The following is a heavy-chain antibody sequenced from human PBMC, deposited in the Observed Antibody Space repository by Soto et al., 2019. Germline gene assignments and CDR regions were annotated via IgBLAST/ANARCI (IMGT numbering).Heavy chain of an antibody. V-gene: IGHV3-15*07. Sequence: VQLVESGGGLVKPGESLRLSCADSGFTLRNAWVNWVRQAPGKGLEWVGRIKRKIDGETTDYAEPVKGRFTISRDDSDNTLYLQMNTLNTEDTAVYYCAADSVLTTDYGMDVWGQGTTVTDSS. CDR1: GFTLRNAW. J-gene: IGHJ6*02. CDR3: AADSVLTTDYGMDV. CDR2: IKRKIDGETT. D-gene: IGHD6-19*01.